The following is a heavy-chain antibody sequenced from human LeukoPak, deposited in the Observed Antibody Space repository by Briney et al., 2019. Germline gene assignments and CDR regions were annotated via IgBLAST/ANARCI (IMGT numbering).Heavy chain of an antibody. CDR2: ISGSGGST. CDR1: GFTFSSYA. V-gene: IGHV3-23*01. D-gene: IGHD3-22*01. CDR3: ARDRYYYDSSGYYSFEY. Sequence: GGSLRLSCAASGFTFSSYAMSWVRQAPGKGLEWVSAISGSGGSTYYADSVKGRFTISRDNAKNSLYLQMNSLRAEDTAVYYCARDRYYYDSSGYYSFEYWGQGTLVTVSS. J-gene: IGHJ4*02.